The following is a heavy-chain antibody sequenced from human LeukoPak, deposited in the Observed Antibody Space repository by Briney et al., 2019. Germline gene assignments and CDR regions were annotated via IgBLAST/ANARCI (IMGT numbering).Heavy chain of an antibody. Sequence: SQTLSLTCAVSGGSISSGGYSWSWIRQPPGKGLEWIGYIYHSGSTYYNPSLKSRVTISVDRSKNQFSLKLSSVTAADTAVYFCARLIRATNGMDVWGQGTTVTVSS. J-gene: IGHJ6*02. CDR1: GGSISSGGYS. D-gene: IGHD1-26*01. V-gene: IGHV4-30-2*01. CDR2: IYHSGST. CDR3: ARLIRATNGMDV.